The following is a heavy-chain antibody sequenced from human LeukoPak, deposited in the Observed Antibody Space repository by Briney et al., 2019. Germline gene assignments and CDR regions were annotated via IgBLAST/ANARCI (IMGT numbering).Heavy chain of an antibody. CDR1: GGSISRYY. Sequence: TSETLSLTCPVSGGSISRYYWGWVRQPPGKGLGWDVYIYYSGSTNYNPSLKSRVTISVDTSKTQFSLKLSSVTAADSAVYYCASTPETYYYDSSSSSGYYYYGMDVWGQGTTVTVSS. CDR3: ASTPETYYYDSSSSSGYYYYGMDV. V-gene: IGHV4-59*01. D-gene: IGHD3-22*01. CDR2: IYYSGST. J-gene: IGHJ6*02.